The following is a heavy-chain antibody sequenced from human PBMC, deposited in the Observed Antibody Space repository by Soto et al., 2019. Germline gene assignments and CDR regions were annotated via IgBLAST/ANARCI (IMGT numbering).Heavy chain of an antibody. D-gene: IGHD4-17*01. CDR3: AREMKDGDYVDY. J-gene: IGHJ4*02. V-gene: IGHV3-21*01. CDR2: ISSSSSYT. Sequence: EVQLVESGGGLVKPGGSLRLSCAASGFTFSSYSMNWVRQAPGKGLEWVSSISSSSSYTNYADSVKGRFTISRDNAKNSLYLQMNSLRAEDTAVYYCAREMKDGDYVDYWGQGTLVTVSS. CDR1: GFTFSSYS.